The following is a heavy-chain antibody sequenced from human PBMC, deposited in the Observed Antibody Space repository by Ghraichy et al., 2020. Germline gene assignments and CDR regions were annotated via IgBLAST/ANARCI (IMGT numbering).Heavy chain of an antibody. Sequence: SETLSLTCAVYGGSFSGYYWSWIRQPPGKGLEWIGEINHSGSTNYNPSLKSRVTISVDTSKNQFSLKLSSVTAADTAVYYCARGRLAAAVSYYYYYMDVWGKGTTVTVSS. CDR2: INHSGST. CDR1: GGSFSGYY. J-gene: IGHJ6*03. V-gene: IGHV4-34*01. CDR3: ARGRLAAAVSYYYYYMDV. D-gene: IGHD6-13*01.